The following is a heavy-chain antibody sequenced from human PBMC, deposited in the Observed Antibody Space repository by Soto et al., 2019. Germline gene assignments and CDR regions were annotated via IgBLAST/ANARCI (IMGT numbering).Heavy chain of an antibody. J-gene: IGHJ6*02. CDR3: ARHLTYCSAGSCYSDFPYYGMDV. CDR1: GGSFXGYY. V-gene: IGHV4-34*01. CDR2: INHSGST. D-gene: IGHD2-15*01. Sequence: SETLSLTCAVYGGSFXGYYWSWIRQPPGKGLEWIGEINHSGSTYYNPSLKSRVTISVDTSKNQFSLKLSSVTAADTAVYYCARHLTYCSAGSCYSDFPYYGMDVWGQGTTVTVSS.